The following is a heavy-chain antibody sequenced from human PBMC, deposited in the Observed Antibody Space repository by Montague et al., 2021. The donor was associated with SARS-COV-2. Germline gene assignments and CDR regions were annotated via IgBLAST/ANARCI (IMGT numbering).Heavy chain of an antibody. J-gene: IGHJ6*02. CDR2: TYHGGST. CDR3: ARDLRQWLADYYYYGLDL. V-gene: IGHV4-4*02. CDR1: GDSISSNNW. D-gene: IGHD6-19*01. Sequence: SETLSLTCAVSGDSISSNNWWNWVRQAPGKGLEWIGETYHGGSTNYNPSLKSRVTISVDKTKNQLYLKMRSVTAADTAVYYCARDLRQWLADYYYYGLDLWGQGTTVTVSS.